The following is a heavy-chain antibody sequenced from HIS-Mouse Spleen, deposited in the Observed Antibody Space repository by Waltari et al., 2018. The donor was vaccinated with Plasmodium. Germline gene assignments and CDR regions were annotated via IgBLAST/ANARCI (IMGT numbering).Heavy chain of an antibody. CDR1: GYTLPGLS. V-gene: IGHV1-24*01. Sequence: QVQLVQSGAEVTKPGASVQVPCTVSGYTLPGLSLPWGRPAPGKGLWWMGGFDPEDGETIYAQKFQGRVTMTEDTSTDTAYMELSSLRSEDTAVYYCATDLRKWLRLFWFDPWGQGTLVTVSS. J-gene: IGHJ5*02. D-gene: IGHD5-12*01. CDR2: FDPEDGET. CDR3: ATDLRKWLRLFWFDP.